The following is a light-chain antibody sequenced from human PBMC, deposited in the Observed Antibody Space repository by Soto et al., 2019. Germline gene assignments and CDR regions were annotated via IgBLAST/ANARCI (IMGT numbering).Light chain of an antibody. CDR1: RSVSSSY. CDR3: QQYGSSSIT. Sequence: IVLTHSPGTLSFSPGEMATLSFRASRSVSSSYLSFYQHKPFRSPRLLIYFAFSRATGIPDRFSGSGSGTDFTLTISRLEPEDFAVYYCQQYGSSSITFGQGTRLEIK. CDR2: FAF. J-gene: IGKJ5*01. V-gene: IGKV3-20*01.